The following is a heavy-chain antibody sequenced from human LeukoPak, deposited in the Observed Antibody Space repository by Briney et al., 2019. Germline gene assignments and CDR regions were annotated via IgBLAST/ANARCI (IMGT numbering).Heavy chain of an antibody. J-gene: IGHJ4*02. CDR1: GYTFTSTY. V-gene: IGHV1-18*01. Sequence: GASVKVSCKASGYTFTSTYMHWVRQAPGQGLEWMGWISAYNGNTNYAQKFQGRVTMTTDTSTSTAYMELRSLRSDDTAVYYCARVEPQGSYYPYYFDYWGQGTLVTVSS. CDR3: ARVEPQGSYYPYYFDY. D-gene: IGHD3-10*01. CDR2: ISAYNGNT.